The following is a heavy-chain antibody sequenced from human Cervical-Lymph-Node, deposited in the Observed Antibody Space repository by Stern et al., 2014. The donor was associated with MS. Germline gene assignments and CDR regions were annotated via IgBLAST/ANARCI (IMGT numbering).Heavy chain of an antibody. CDR2: IYYSGST. D-gene: IGHD3-3*01. Sequence: QVQLQESGPGLVKPSETLSLTCTVSGGSISSYYWSWIRQPPGKGLEWIGYIYYSGSTNYNPSLKSRVTISVDTSKNQFSLKLSSVTAADTAVYYCAGSGYIPPYFDYWGQGTLVTVSS. CDR3: AGSGYIPPYFDY. J-gene: IGHJ4*02. V-gene: IGHV4-59*01. CDR1: GGSISSYY.